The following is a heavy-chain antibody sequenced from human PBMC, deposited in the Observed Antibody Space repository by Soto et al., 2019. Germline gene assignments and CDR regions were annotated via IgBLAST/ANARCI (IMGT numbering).Heavy chain of an antibody. D-gene: IGHD1-1*01. CDR2: SNPNSGGT. CDR1: GYTFSDYF. J-gene: IGHJ4*02. CDR3: AREPATAKPEGVDF. V-gene: IGHV1-2*02. Sequence: QVPLVQSGAEVRKPGASVKVSCKASGYTFSDYFIHWVRQAPGQRLAWMGWSNPNSGGTKYAPKFQGGVNMTRDPSITTAYMELSRLRSGDTAVYYCAREPATAKPEGVDFWGQGTLVTVSS.